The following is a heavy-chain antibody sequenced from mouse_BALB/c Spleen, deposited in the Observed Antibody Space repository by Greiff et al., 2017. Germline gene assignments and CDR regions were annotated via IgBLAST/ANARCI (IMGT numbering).Heavy chain of an antibody. J-gene: IGHJ3*01. CDR3: ARGNGNYVGFAY. CDR2: ISSGGST. Sequence: EVKVVESGGGLVKPGGSLKLSCAASGFTFSSYAMSWVRQTPEKRLEWVASISSGGSTYYPDSVKGRFTISRDNARNSLYLQMSSLRSEDTAMYYCARGNGNYVGFAYWGQGTLVTVSA. D-gene: IGHD2-1*01. CDR1: GFTFSSYA. V-gene: IGHV5-6-5*01.